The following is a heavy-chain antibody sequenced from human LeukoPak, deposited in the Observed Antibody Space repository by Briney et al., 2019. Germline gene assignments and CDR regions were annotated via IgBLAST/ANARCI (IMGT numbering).Heavy chain of an antibody. V-gene: IGHV4-34*01. Sequence: KPSETLSLTCAVYGGSFSGYYWSWIRQPPGKGLEWIGEINHSGSTNYNPSLKSRVTISVDTSKNQFSLKLSSVTAADTAVYYCARHLLNSGSYECWGQGTLVTVSS. CDR1: GGSFSGYY. CDR3: ARHLLNSGSYEC. D-gene: IGHD1-26*01. J-gene: IGHJ4*02. CDR2: INHSGST.